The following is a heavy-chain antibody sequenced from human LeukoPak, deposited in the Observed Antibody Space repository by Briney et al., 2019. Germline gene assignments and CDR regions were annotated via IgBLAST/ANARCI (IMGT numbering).Heavy chain of an antibody. V-gene: IGHV3-23*01. CDR2: IGSDNKP. CDR1: EFTFRNYA. CDR3: ARDLHYYVAMGV. Sequence: PGGSLRLSCAASEFTFRNYAMTWVRQAPGKGLEWVSSIGSDNKPHYSESVKGRFAISRDNSKSMLFLQLNSLRAEDTALYYCARDLHYYVAMGVWGQGTTVTVSS. J-gene: IGHJ6*02. D-gene: IGHD3-10*02.